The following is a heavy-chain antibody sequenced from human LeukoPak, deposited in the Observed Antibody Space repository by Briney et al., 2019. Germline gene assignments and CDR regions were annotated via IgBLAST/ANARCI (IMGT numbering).Heavy chain of an antibody. CDR3: ARLGIGVVPSAMLGDYYFDY. CDR2: IYYSGST. D-gene: IGHD2-2*01. CDR1: GGSISSYY. V-gene: IGHV4-59*08. Sequence: PSETLSPTCTVSGGSISSYYWSWIRQPPGKGLEWIGYIYYSGSTKYSPSLKSRVTISVDTSKNQFSLRLTSVTAADTAVYYCARLGIGVVPSAMLGDYYFDYWGQGTLVTVSS. J-gene: IGHJ4*02.